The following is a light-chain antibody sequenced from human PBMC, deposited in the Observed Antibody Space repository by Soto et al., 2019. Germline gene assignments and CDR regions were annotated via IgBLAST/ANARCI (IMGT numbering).Light chain of an antibody. J-gene: IGKJ1*01. Sequence: DIQMTQSPSTLSASVGDRVTITCRASQSISSWLAEYQQKPGKAPKLLIYDASSLESGVPSRFSGSGSGTDFTLTICRLQPDDLAAYYCQQYNSYSPAFGQGTKVEIK. CDR3: QQYNSYSPA. CDR1: QSISSW. CDR2: DAS. V-gene: IGKV1-5*01.